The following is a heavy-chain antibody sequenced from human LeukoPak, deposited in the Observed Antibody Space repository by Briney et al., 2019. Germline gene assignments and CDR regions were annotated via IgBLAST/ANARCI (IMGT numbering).Heavy chain of an antibody. D-gene: IGHD2-2*01. J-gene: IGHJ4*02. Sequence: GGSLRLSCAASGFTFSSYGMHWGRQAPGQGLEWVAVIWNDGSNKYYVDSVKGRFTISRDNSKNTLYLQMNGLRTEDTAVYYCARDYCSSTSCLFDYWGQGTLVTVSS. CDR3: ARDYCSSTSCLFDY. V-gene: IGHV3-33*01. CDR1: GFTFSSYG. CDR2: IWNDGSNK.